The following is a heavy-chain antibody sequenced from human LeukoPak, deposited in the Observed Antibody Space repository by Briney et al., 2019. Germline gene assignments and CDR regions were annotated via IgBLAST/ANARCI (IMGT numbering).Heavy chain of an antibody. CDR2: IYPGDSDT. CDR1: GYSFTSYW. J-gene: IGHJ3*02. Sequence: GESLKISCKGSGYSFTSYWIGWVRQMPGKGLEWMGIIYPGDSDTRYRQSFQGQVTISADKSISTAYLQWSSLKASDTAMYYCARSRSDYGDYRDAFDIWGQGTMVTVSS. CDR3: ARSRSDYGDYRDAFDI. D-gene: IGHD4-17*01. V-gene: IGHV5-51*01.